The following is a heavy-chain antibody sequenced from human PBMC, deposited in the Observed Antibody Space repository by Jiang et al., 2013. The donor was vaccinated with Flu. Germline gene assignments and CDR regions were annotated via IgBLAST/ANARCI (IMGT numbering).Heavy chain of an antibody. Sequence: TLTCTFSGFSLSTRGAGVAWIRQPPGKALEWLALIYYNDHKRYSPSLESRLTITKDTSKNQVVLTMTNLDPVDTATYYCAHRGPPDFDLWGRGTLVTVSS. CDR1: GFSLSTRGAG. J-gene: IGHJ2*01. CDR3: AHRGPPDFDL. V-gene: IGHV2-5*01. CDR2: IYYNDHK.